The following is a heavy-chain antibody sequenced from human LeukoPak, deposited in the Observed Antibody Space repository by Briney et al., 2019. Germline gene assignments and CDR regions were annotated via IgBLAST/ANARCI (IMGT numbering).Heavy chain of an antibody. CDR3: ARDQNYYDSSGGSDY. D-gene: IGHD3-22*01. CDR1: GGSFSGYY. J-gene: IGHJ4*02. Sequence: SETLSLTCAVYGGSFSGYYWSWIRQPPGKGLEWIGEINHSGSTNYNPSLKSRVTISVDTSKNQFSLKLSSVTAADTAVYYCARDQNYYDSSGGSDYWGQGTLVTVSS. CDR2: INHSGST. V-gene: IGHV4-34*01.